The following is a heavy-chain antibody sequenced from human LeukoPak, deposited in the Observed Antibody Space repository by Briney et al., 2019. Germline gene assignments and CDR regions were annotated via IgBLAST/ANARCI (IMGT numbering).Heavy chain of an antibody. CDR3: ARDRHSSSWHPLGYYYYGMDV. D-gene: IGHD6-13*01. CDR1: GYTFTSYA. Sequence: ASVKVSCKASGYTFTSYAMNWVRQAPGQGLEWRGWFNTNTGNPTYAQGFTGRFVFSLDTSVSTAYLQISSLKAEDTAVYYCARDRHSSSWHPLGYYYYGMDVWGQGTTVTVSS. J-gene: IGHJ6*02. V-gene: IGHV7-4-1*02. CDR2: FNTNTGNP.